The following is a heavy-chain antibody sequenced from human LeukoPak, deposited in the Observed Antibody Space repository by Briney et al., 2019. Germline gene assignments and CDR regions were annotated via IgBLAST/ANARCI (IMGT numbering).Heavy chain of an antibody. V-gene: IGHV3-33*01. J-gene: IGHJ6*02. Sequence: GGSLRLSCAASGFTFSSYGMHWVRQAPGKGLEWVAVIWYDGSNKYYADSVKGRFTISRDNSKNTLYLQMNSLRAEDTAVYYCARAAATSRYGMDAWGQGTTVTVSS. CDR2: IWYDGSNK. D-gene: IGHD6-25*01. CDR1: GFTFSSYG. CDR3: ARAAATSRYGMDA.